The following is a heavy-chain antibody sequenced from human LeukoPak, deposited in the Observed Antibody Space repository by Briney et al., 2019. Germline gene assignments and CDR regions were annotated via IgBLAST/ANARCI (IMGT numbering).Heavy chain of an antibody. Sequence: GGSLRLSCSASGFTFSSYAMHWVRQAPGKGLEYVSAISSNGGSTYYADSVKGRFTISRDNSKNTLYLQMNSLRAEDTAVYYCAPSPYYYESSGYSAWGQGTLVTVSS. CDR3: APSPYYYESSGYSA. CDR2: ISSNGGST. J-gene: IGHJ5*02. D-gene: IGHD3-22*01. CDR1: GFTFSSYA. V-gene: IGHV3-64D*06.